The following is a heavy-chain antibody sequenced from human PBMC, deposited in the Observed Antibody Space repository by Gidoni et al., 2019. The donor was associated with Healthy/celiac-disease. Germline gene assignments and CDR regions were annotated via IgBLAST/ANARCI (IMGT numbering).Heavy chain of an antibody. CDR2: IIPIFGTA. J-gene: IGHJ4*02. D-gene: IGHD3-22*01. Sequence: QVQLVPSGAAVKKPCSSVNVSCQASGRTFTSYAISWVLQAPGQGLEWMGGIIPIFGTANYEEKFQGRVTITADESTSTAYMELSSLRSEDTAVYYCASLDSSGYYYFDYWGQGTLVTVSS. CDR1: GRTFTSYA. CDR3: ASLDSSGYYYFDY. V-gene: IGHV1-69*01.